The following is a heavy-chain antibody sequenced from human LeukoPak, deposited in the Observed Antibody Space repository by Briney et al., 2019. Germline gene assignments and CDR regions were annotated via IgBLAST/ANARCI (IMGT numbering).Heavy chain of an antibody. CDR2: IRYDGSIK. Sequence: QSGGSLRLSCAASRFTFSSYGMHWVRQAPGKGLEWVAFIRYDGSIKYYADSVKGRFTISRDNSKNTLYLQMNSLRAEDTAMSYWSKDGYYDYVWGSYPAYYFDYWGQGTLVTVSS. V-gene: IGHV3-30*02. D-gene: IGHD3-16*02. CDR1: RFTFSSYG. CDR3: SKDGYYDYVWGSYPAYYFDY. J-gene: IGHJ4*02.